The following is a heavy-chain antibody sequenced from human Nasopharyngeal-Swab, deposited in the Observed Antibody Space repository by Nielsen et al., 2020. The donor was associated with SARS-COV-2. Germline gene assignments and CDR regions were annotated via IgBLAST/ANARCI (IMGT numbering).Heavy chain of an antibody. CDR1: GFTFSSYN. D-gene: IGHD3-3*01. J-gene: IGHJ6*02. CDR2: IRSSRTYI. V-gene: IGHV3-21*01. Sequence: GGSLRLSCAASGFTFSSYNMNWVRQAPGKGLECVSSIRSSRTYIYYADSVKGRFTISRDSAKNSLYLHMNSLRAEDTAVYYCARDGLDYDFWSAYFMDVWGQGTTVTVSS. CDR3: ARDGLDYDFWSAYFMDV.